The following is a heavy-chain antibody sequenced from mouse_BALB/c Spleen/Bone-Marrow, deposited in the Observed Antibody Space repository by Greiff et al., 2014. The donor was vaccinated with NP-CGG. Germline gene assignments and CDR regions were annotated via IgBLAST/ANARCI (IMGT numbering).Heavy chain of an antibody. CDR2: ISTYSANT. J-gene: IGHJ4*01. V-gene: IGHV1-67*01. CDR1: GYTFTDYA. D-gene: IGHD3-2*01. CDR3: ARDISGYVRAMDY. Sequence: QVQLQQSGPELVSPGVSVKISCKAFGYTFTDYAIHWVKQSHSKSLEWIGIISTYSANTNYNQKFKGKATMTVDKSSSTAYMELARLTFEDSAIYFCARDISGYVRAMDYWVQGTSVTVSS.